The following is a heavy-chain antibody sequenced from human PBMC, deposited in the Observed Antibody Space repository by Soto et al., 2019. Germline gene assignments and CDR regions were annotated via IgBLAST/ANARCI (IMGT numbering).Heavy chain of an antibody. CDR2: IWYDGTNK. D-gene: IGHD6-13*01. Sequence: PGGSLRLSCAASGFTFSSYGMHWVRQAPGKGLEWVAVIWYDGTNKYYADSVKGRFTISRDNSKNTLYLQMSSLRAEDTALYYCAKDRSSTLDGMDVWGQGTTVTVSS. J-gene: IGHJ6*02. CDR3: AKDRSSTLDGMDV. CDR1: GFTFSSYG. V-gene: IGHV3-33*06.